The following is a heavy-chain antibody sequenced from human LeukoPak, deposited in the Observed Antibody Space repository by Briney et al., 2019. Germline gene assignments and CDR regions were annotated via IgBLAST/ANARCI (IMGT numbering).Heavy chain of an antibody. CDR2: ISGSGGST. V-gene: IGHV3-23*01. D-gene: IGHD3-9*01. J-gene: IGHJ4*02. CDR3: ANTPDILTGYWFDY. Sequence: GGSLRLSCAASGFTFSSSAMSWVRQAPGKGLEWVSTISGSGGSTNYADSVKGRFTISRDNSKNTLHLQMNSLRAEDTAVYYCANTPDILTGYWFDYWGQGTLVTVSS. CDR1: GFTFSSSA.